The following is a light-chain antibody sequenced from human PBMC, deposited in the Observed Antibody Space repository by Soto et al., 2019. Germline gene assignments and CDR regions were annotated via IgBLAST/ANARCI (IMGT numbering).Light chain of an antibody. CDR2: GNS. V-gene: IGLV1-44*01. J-gene: IGLJ2*01. CDR1: SSNIGYNA. Sequence: QSVLTQPPSASGTPGQRVTLSCSGSSSNIGYNAVNWYQQLPGKAPKLLMHGNSQRPSGVPDRFSGSKSGTSASLAISGLRTEDEADYYCSSYAGSNNLLFGGGTKLTVL. CDR3: SSYAGSNNLL.